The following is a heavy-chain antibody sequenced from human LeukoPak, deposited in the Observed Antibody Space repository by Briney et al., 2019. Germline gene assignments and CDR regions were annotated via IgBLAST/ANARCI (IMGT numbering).Heavy chain of an antibody. D-gene: IGHD4-11*01. J-gene: IGHJ4*02. V-gene: IGHV1-2*02. CDR3: ARGTVGYFDY. Sequence: GASVKVSCKASGYTFTNYYMHWVRQAPGQGLEWMGWINPNSGDTNYAQKFQGRVTMTGDTSINTAYMELSRLRSDDTAVYYCARGTVGYFDYWGQGTLVTVSS. CDR1: GYTFTNYY. CDR2: INPNSGDT.